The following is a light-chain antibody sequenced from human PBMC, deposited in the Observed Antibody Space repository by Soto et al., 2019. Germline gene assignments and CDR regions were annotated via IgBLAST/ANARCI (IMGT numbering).Light chain of an antibody. CDR3: QQYDKLPYT. CDR2: DAS. J-gene: IGKJ2*01. CDR1: HDISNY. V-gene: IGKV1-33*01. Sequence: DIQMTQSPSSLSASVGDRVTITCQASHDISNYLNWYQQKPGKAPRLLIYDASNLKTGVPSRFSGTGSGTDVTFTISGLQPEDIATYYCQQYDKLPYTFGQGTKLEIK.